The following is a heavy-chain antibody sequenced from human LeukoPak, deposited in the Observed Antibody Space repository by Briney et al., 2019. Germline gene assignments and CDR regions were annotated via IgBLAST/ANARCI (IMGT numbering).Heavy chain of an antibody. D-gene: IGHD6-13*01. Sequence: PGTSLRLSCAASAFTFSRYAMHWVRQAPGKGLEWVAMISLDGTNRNYADSVEGRFTISRGNSKNTLYLQMSSVRPEDTAFYYCARSYSTSWYSTDWFDPWGQGTLVTVSS. J-gene: IGHJ5*02. CDR2: ISLDGTNR. CDR3: ARSYSTSWYSTDWFDP. CDR1: AFTFSRYA. V-gene: IGHV3-30*04.